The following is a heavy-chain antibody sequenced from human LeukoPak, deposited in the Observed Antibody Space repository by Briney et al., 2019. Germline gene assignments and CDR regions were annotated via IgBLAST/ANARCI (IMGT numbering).Heavy chain of an antibody. J-gene: IGHJ4*02. Sequence: GGSLRLSCAASGFTFSSYGMYWVRQAPGKGLEWVAVIWYDGSNKYYADSVKGRFTISRDNSKNTLYLQMNSLRAEDTAVYYCASADYGGNSRDYWGQGTLVTVSS. D-gene: IGHD4-23*01. CDR2: IWYDGSNK. CDR3: ASADYGGNSRDY. CDR1: GFTFSSYG. V-gene: IGHV3-33*01.